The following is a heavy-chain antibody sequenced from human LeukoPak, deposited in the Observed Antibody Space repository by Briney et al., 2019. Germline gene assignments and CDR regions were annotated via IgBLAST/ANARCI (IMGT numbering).Heavy chain of an antibody. CDR2: IIPIFGTA. V-gene: IGHV1-69*01. D-gene: IGHD5-18*01. CDR1: GGTFSSYS. CDR3: ASHLGYSYGTPSGY. Sequence: SVKVSCKASGGTFSSYSISWVRHAPGQGREWMVGIIPIFGTANYAQKFQGRVMITAAESTSTAYMELSSLRSEDTAVYYCASHLGYSYGTPSGYWGQGTLVTVSS. J-gene: IGHJ4*02.